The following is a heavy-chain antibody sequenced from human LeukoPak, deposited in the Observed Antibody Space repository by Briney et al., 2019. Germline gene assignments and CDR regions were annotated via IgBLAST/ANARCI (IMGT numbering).Heavy chain of an antibody. J-gene: IGHJ6*03. CDR3: ARQARDGLKNYYYYYMDV. V-gene: IGHV4-4*09. D-gene: IGHD5-24*01. Sequence: SETLSLTCTVSGGSISSYYWSWIRQPPGKGLEWIGYIYTSGSTNYNPSLKSRVTISVDTSKNQFSLKLSSVTAADTAVYYCARQARDGLKNYYYYYMDVWGKGTTVTVSS. CDR2: IYTSGST. CDR1: GGSISSYY.